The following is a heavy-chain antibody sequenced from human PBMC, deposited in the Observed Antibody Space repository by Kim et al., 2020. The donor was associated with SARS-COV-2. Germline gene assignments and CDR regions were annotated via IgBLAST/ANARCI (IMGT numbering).Heavy chain of an antibody. J-gene: IGHJ6*02. CDR1: GYTFTSYG. D-gene: IGHD2-21*01. V-gene: IGHV1-18*01. Sequence: ASVKVSCKASGYTFTSYGISWVRQAPGQGLEWMGWISAYNGNTNYAQKLQGRVTMTTDTSTSTAYMELRSLRSDDTAVYYCARDGGGPRWYYYYGMDVWGQGTTVTVSS. CDR2: ISAYNGNT. CDR3: ARDGGGPRWYYYYGMDV.